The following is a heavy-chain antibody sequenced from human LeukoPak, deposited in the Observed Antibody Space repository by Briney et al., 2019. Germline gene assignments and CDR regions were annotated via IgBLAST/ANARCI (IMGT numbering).Heavy chain of an antibody. J-gene: IGHJ4*02. V-gene: IGHV3-74*01. CDR2: INSDGSST. CDR1: GFTFSSYW. D-gene: IGHD5-18*01. CDR3: ARLRIRIQLWALYYFDY. Sequence: SGGSLRLSCAASGFTFSSYWIHWVRQAPGKGLVWVSRINSDGSSTSYADSVKGRFTISRDNAKNTLYLQMNSLRAEDTAVYYCARLRIRIQLWALYYFDYWGQGTLVTVSS.